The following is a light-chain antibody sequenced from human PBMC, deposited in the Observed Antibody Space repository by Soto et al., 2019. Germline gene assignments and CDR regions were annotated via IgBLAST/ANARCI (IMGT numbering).Light chain of an antibody. J-gene: IGLJ3*02. CDR2: LEGSGSY. V-gene: IGLV4-60*02. CDR3: ETCDSNTHTV. Sequence: QLVLTQSSSASASLGSSVKLTCTLSSGHSSYIIAWHQQQPGKAPRYLMKLEGSGSYNKGSGVPDRFSGSSSGADRYLTISNLHFDDDAYYYCETCDSNTHTVFGGGTKVTVL. CDR1: SGHSSYI.